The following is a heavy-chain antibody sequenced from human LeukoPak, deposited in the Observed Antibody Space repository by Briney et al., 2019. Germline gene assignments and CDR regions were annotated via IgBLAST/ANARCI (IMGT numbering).Heavy chain of an antibody. Sequence: GESLKISCKGSGYSFTRYWIAWVRQMPGKGLEWMGIIYPGDSDTRHSPSFQGQVTISVDKPISTAYLQWNSLKASDTAMYYCARLNDILTGPFDYWGQGTLVTVSS. CDR1: GYSFTRYW. CDR3: ARLNDILTGPFDY. D-gene: IGHD3-9*01. J-gene: IGHJ4*02. CDR2: IYPGDSDT. V-gene: IGHV5-51*01.